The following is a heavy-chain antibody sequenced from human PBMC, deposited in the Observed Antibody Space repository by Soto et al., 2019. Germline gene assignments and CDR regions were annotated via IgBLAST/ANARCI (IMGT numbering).Heavy chain of an antibody. CDR2: MNRDGSEK. CDR3: GRAAGRRFDY. V-gene: IGHV3-7*01. Sequence: EVQLVESGGGLVQPGGSLRLSCAASGFTFSSYWMTWARQAPGKGLEWVASMNRDGSEKRYVYSVEGRFTISRDNAKNSLFLQMNSLSTDDTAVYYCGRAAGRRFDYWGQGSRVTVSS. J-gene: IGHJ4*02. D-gene: IGHD2-15*01. CDR1: GFTFSSYW.